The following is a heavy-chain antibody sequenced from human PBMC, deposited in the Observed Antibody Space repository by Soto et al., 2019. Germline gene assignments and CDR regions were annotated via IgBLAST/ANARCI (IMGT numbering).Heavy chain of an antibody. CDR3: ARDGDVNTGFGKDY. V-gene: IGHV3-33*01. CDR1: VFNFSIYS. D-gene: IGHD3-16*01. Sequence: PGGSLRIACVSYVFNFSIYSMHWVRQAPGKGLDWVAFIWHDGGNKFYAESVKGRFTIYRDNSKNTLYLQMTSLSAEDTAMYYCARDGDVNTGFGKDYWGQGTLVTVSS. CDR2: IWHDGGNK. J-gene: IGHJ4*02.